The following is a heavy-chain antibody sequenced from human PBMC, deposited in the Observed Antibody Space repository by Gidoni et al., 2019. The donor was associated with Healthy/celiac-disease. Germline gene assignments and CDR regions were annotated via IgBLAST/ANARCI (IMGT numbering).Heavy chain of an antibody. J-gene: IGHJ5*02. CDR1: GGSISSSSYY. Sequence: QLQLQESGPGLVKPSETLSLTCTVSGGSISSSSYYWGWIRQPPGKGLEWIGSIYYSGSTYYNPSLKSRVTISVDTSKNQFSLKLSSVTAADTAVYYCARQVVPAAYNWFDPWGQGTLVTVSS. CDR2: IYYSGST. D-gene: IGHD2-2*01. V-gene: IGHV4-39*01. CDR3: ARQVVPAAYNWFDP.